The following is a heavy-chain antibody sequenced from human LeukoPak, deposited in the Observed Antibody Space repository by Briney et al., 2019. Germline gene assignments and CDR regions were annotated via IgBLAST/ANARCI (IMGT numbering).Heavy chain of an antibody. J-gene: IGHJ5*02. CDR1: GYTFTGYY. CDR3: ARAAYSNYDWFDP. CDR2: INPNSGGT. D-gene: IGHD4-11*01. V-gene: IGHV1-2*02. Sequence: GASVKVSCKASGYTFTGYYMHWVRQAPGQGLEWMGWINPNSGGTNYAQKFQGRVTMTRDTSISTPYMELSRLRSDDTAVYYCARAAYSNYDWFDPWGQGTLVTVSS.